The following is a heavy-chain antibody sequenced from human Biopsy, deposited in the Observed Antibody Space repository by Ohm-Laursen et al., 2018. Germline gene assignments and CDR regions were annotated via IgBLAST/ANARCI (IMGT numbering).Heavy chain of an antibody. D-gene: IGHD1-14*01. CDR1: GFTFHTYA. J-gene: IGHJ5*01. V-gene: IGHV3-23*01. CDR2: IDVSDYNT. CDR3: VKQWGGYNFDS. Sequence: SLRLSRAAPGFTFHTYAMNWVRQAPGKGLEWVAHIDVSDYNTYYADSVRGRFTISRDNSKQMVHLEINSLTADDTAVYYCVKQWGGYNFDSWGQGTLVTVSS.